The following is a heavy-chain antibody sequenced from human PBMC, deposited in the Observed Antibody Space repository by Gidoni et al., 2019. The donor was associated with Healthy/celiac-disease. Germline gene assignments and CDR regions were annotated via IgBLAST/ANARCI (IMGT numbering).Heavy chain of an antibody. CDR2: ISAYNGNT. J-gene: IGHJ3*02. V-gene: IGHV1-18*01. CDR3: ARDWRPGDSGYDYFLDAFDI. Sequence: QVQLVQSGAEVKKPGASVKVSCKASGYTFTRYGIRWVRQAPGQGLEWMGWISAYNGNTNYAQKLQGRVTMTTDTSTSTAYMELRSLRSDDTAVYYCARDWRPGDSGYDYFLDAFDIWGQGTMVTVSS. CDR1: GYTFTRYG. D-gene: IGHD5-12*01.